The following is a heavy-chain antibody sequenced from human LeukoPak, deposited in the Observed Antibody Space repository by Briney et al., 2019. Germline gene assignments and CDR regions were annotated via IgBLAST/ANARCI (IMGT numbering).Heavy chain of an antibody. CDR2: ITRSSTST. CDR1: GFTFSSYS. CDR3: ARDNWNDAPGGFDP. D-gene: IGHD1-20*01. Sequence: GGSLRLSCAASGFTFSSYSMNWVRQAPGKGLEWVSSITRSSTSTYYTDSVRGRFTISRDNAKNSLYLQMNSLRAEDTAAYYCARDNWNDAPGGFDPWGQGTLVTVSS. V-gene: IGHV3-21*01. J-gene: IGHJ5*02.